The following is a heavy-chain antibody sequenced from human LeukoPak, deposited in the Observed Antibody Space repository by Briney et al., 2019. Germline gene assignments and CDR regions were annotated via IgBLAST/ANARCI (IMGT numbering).Heavy chain of an antibody. J-gene: IGHJ4*02. CDR3: AKDLEQQLDGYYFDY. CDR2: ISYDGSNK. V-gene: IGHV3-30*18. CDR1: GFTFSSYG. D-gene: IGHD6-13*01. Sequence: PGRSLRLSCAASGFTFSSYGMHWVRQAPGRGLEWVAVISYDGSNKYYADSVKGRFTISRDNSKNTLYLQMNSLRAEDTAVYYCAKDLEQQLDGYYFDYWGQGTLVTASS.